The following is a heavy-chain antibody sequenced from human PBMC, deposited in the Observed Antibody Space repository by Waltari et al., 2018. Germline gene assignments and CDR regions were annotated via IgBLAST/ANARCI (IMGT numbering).Heavy chain of an antibody. J-gene: IGHJ5*02. CDR3: TTVFA. CDR1: GFTFNDAR. D-gene: IGHD3-16*01. Sequence: EVQLVESGGGLVKPGDSLRLSCAASGFTFNDARMNWVRQTPGKGLEWVGRIKSKTDGETTDYTAPVKCRFTISRDDSKNTVYLQMNSLKIDDTAVYYCTTVFAWGQGTLVTVSS. V-gene: IGHV3-15*01. CDR2: IKSKTDGETT.